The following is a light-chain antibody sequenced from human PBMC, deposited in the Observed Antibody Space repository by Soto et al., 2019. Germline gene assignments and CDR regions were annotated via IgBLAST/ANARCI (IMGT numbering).Light chain of an antibody. CDR2: KAS. V-gene: IGKV1-5*03. Sequence: DIQMTQSPSTLSASVGDRVTLTCRASESISDWLVWYHQKPGKAPRFLIYKASRLESGVPSSFSGSASGTEFTLTITSLQPDDFGTYYCQQYSTSSISFGPGTRLEIK. J-gene: IGKJ5*01. CDR3: QQYSTSSIS. CDR1: ESISDW.